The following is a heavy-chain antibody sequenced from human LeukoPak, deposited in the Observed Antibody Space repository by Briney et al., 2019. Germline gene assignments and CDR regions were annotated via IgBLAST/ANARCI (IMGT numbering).Heavy chain of an antibody. Sequence: ASVKVSCKASGYTFTGYYMHWVRQAPGQGLEWMGIINPSGGSTSYAQKFQGRVTMTRDTSTSTVYMELSSLRSEDTAVYYCARGAKTYYYGPGSYFFGYWGQGTLVTVSS. CDR2: INPSGGST. CDR1: GYTFTGYY. V-gene: IGHV1-46*01. D-gene: IGHD3-10*01. CDR3: ARGAKTYYYGPGSYFFGY. J-gene: IGHJ4*02.